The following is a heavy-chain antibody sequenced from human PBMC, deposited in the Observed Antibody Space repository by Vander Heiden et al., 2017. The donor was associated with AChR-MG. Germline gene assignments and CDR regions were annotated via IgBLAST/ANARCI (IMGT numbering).Heavy chain of an antibody. V-gene: IGHV3-15*01. CDR1: GFTLRNAW. CDR2: IKSKTDGGTT. J-gene: IGHJ6*02. Sequence: EVQLVESGGGLVKPGGSLRLSCAASGFTLRNAWMSWVRQAPGKGLEWVGRIKSKTDGGTTDYAAPVKGRFTISRDDSKNTLYLQMNSLKTEDTAVYYCTTAVAGLYYYYYGMDVWGQGTTVTVSS. CDR3: TTAVAGLYYYYYGMDV. D-gene: IGHD6-19*01.